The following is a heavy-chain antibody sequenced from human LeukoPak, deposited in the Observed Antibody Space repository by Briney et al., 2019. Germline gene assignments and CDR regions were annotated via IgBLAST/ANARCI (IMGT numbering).Heavy chain of an antibody. CDR3: ATNLPSRNDGWPLFDS. Sequence: GGSLRLSCVASGFTFSDYYMSWIRQSPGKGLEWLSYISNSGGIIYYADSVKGRFTISRDNAKNSLYLQINSLRAEDTALYYCATNLPSRNDGWPLFDSWGQGTLVTVSS. CDR2: ISNSGGII. V-gene: IGHV3-11*01. CDR1: GFTFSDYY. D-gene: IGHD1-1*01. J-gene: IGHJ4*02.